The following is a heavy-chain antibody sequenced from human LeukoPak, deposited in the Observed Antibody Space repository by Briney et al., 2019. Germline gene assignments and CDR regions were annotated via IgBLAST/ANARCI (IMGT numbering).Heavy chain of an antibody. Sequence: PSETLSLTCAVYGGSFSDYYWTWVRQPPGRGLEWIGEINHRGNTNYNSSLKSRVLISVDTSKNQFSLNLGSVTAADTAIYYCAXRLSSGSQVLDSWGQGTLVTVSS. V-gene: IGHV4-34*01. CDR2: INHRGNT. CDR3: AXRLSSGSQVLDS. D-gene: IGHD1-26*01. CDR1: GGSFSDYY. J-gene: IGHJ4*02.